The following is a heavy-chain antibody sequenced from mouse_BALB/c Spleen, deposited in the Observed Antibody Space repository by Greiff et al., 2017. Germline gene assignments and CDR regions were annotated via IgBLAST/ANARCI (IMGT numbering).Heavy chain of an antibody. V-gene: IGHV14-3*02. CDR3: AYYDYLYYAMDY. Sequence: VQLQQSGAELVKPGASVKLSCTASGFNIKDTYMHWVKQRPEQGLEWIGRIDPANGNTKYDPKFQGKATITADTSSNTAYLQLSSLTSEDTAVYYCAYYDYLYYAMDYWGQGTSVTVSS. D-gene: IGHD2-4*01. CDR1: GFNIKDTY. CDR2: IDPANGNT. J-gene: IGHJ4*01.